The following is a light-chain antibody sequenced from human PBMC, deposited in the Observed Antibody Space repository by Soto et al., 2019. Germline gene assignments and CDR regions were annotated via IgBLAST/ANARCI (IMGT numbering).Light chain of an antibody. CDR3: LQHKTYPWK. Sequence: DIQMTQSPSSLSASVGDRVTITCRASQVIGNDLGWFQQKPGQAPKRLIYAASFLQSGVPSRFNRSGSGTEFTLTIKRLQPDGFATYYCLQHKTYPWKFGQGTQVEIK. CDR2: AAS. V-gene: IGKV1-17*01. CDR1: QVIGND. J-gene: IGKJ1*01.